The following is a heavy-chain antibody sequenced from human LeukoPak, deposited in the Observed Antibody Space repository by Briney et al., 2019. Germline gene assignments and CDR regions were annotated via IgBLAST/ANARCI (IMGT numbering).Heavy chain of an antibody. CDR3: LGYGNDNP. J-gene: IGHJ4*02. D-gene: IGHD5-12*01. CDR2: ISGTGGST. CDR1: GFIFRIYV. Sequence: GGSLRLSCAASGFIFRIYVMSWVRQAPGKGLEWVSAISGTGGSTYYADSVKGRFTISTDNAKKTLYLQMNSLRVEDTAIYYCLGYGNDNPWGQGALVTVSS. V-gene: IGHV3-23*01.